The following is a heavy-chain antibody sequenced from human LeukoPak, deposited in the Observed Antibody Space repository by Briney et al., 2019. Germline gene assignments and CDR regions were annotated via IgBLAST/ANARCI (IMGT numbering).Heavy chain of an antibody. CDR2: ISASGDTT. J-gene: IGHJ4*02. CDR3: ARDQVVVIVLFDY. D-gene: IGHD3-22*01. V-gene: IGHV3-23*01. CDR1: GFTFSNYA. Sequence: RPGGSLRLSCAASGFTFSNYAMNWVRQAPGKGLEWVSAISASGDTTYYADSVKGRFTISRDNSKNTLYLQMTSLRAENTAVYYCARDQVVVIVLFDYWGQGTLVTVSS.